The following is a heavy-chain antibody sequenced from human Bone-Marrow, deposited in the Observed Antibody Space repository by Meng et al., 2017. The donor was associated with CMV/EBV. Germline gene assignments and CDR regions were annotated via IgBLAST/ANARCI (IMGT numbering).Heavy chain of an antibody. J-gene: IGHJ5*02. Sequence: VQMVQCGDEVKKPGASVKVPCKASGYTFTGYYMPWVRQGPGQGLEWMGWINPNSGGTNYAQKFQGRVTMTRDTSISTAYMELSRLRSDDTAVYYCAREGGSIGGWFDPWGQGTLVTVSS. D-gene: IGHD3-16*01. CDR2: INPNSGGT. CDR3: AREGGSIGGWFDP. V-gene: IGHV1-2*02. CDR1: GYTFTGYY.